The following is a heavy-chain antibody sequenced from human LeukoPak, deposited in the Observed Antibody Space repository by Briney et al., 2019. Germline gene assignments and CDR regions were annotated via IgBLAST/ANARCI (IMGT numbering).Heavy chain of an antibody. CDR2: IYHSGST. D-gene: IGHD6-19*01. Sequence: SETLSLTCAVSGYSISGGYYWGWIRQPPGKGLEWIGSIYHSGSTYYNPSLKSRVTISVDTSKNQFSLKLSSVTAADTAVYYCARDQWQWLVSGAFDIWGQGTMVTVSS. V-gene: IGHV4-38-2*02. J-gene: IGHJ3*02. CDR1: GYSISGGYY. CDR3: ARDQWQWLVSGAFDI.